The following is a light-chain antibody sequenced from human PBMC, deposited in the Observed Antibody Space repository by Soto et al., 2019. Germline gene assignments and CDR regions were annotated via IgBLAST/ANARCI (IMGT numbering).Light chain of an antibody. CDR2: EGS. J-gene: IGLJ2*01. CDR3: CSYAGRL. Sequence: QSALTQPASVSGSPGQSITISCTGTSSDVGSYNLVSWYQQHPGQAPKLMIYEGSKRPSGVSNRFSGSKSGNTASLKISGLQAEDDADYYCCSYAGRLFGGGTKLTVL. CDR1: SSDVGSYNL. V-gene: IGLV2-23*01.